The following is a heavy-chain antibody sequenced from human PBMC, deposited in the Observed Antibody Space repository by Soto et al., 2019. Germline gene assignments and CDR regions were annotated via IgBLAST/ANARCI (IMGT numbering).Heavy chain of an antibody. CDR3: ARERTFGDNKHNYMDV. D-gene: IGHD3-10*01. V-gene: IGHV3-33*01. CDR1: EFTFSRHG. CDR2: IWSDGSNE. Sequence: VQLVESGGGVVQPGRSLRLSCAASEFTFSRHGMHWVRQAPGKGLQWVGVIWSDGSNEVYADSVKGRFIISRDNSKNNLYLQMNRLRAEDTAVYYCARERTFGDNKHNYMDVWGTGITVTVSS. J-gene: IGHJ6*03.